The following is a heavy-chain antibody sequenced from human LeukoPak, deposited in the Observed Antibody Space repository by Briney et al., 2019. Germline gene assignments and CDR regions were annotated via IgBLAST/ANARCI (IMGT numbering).Heavy chain of an antibody. CDR2: ISSSGGTT. Sequence: PGGSLRLSCAASGFTFSNYAMSWVRQAPGKGLEWVSGISSSGGTTYYADSVKGRFTISRDNSKNTLYLQSNSLRAEDTAVYHCAKENGYMDVWGKGTIVTVSS. CDR3: AKENGYMDV. V-gene: IGHV3-23*01. CDR1: GFTFSNYA. J-gene: IGHJ6*03.